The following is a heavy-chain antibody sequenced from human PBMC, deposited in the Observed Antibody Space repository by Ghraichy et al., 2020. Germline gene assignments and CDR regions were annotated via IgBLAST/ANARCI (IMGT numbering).Heavy chain of an antibody. Sequence: GGSLRLSCAASGFSFNHYNMNWVRQAPGKGLEWVSSISSSGSYIYYADSVKGRFTISRDSAKNSLYLQMHSLRAEDTALYYCARGIQIDYWGQGTLVTVSS. CDR1: GFSFNHYN. D-gene: IGHD5-18*01. CDR2: ISSSGSYI. J-gene: IGHJ4*02. CDR3: ARGIQIDY. V-gene: IGHV3-21*01.